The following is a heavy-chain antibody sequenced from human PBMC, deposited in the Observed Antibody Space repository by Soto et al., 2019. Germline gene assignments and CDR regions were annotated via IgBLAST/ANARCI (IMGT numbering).Heavy chain of an antibody. CDR3: ARLGSYYYDSSGYYDYYGMDV. V-gene: IGHV3-48*02. J-gene: IGHJ6*02. Sequence: PGGSLILSCAASGFTFISYSMNWVRQAPGKGLEWVSYISSSSSTIYYADSVKGRFTISRDNAKNSLYLQMNSLRDEDTAVYYCARLGSYYYDSSGYYDYYGMDVWGQWTTVTVS. CDR1: GFTFISYS. D-gene: IGHD3-22*01. CDR2: ISSSSSTI.